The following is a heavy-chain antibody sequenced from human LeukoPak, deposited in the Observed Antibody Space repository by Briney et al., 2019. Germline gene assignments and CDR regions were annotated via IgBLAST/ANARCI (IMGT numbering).Heavy chain of an antibody. CDR2: IYSGGST. CDR3: ARDYSSSWFYFAY. V-gene: IGHV3-53*01. D-gene: IGHD6-13*01. Sequence: GGSLRLSCAASGFTVSSNYMSWVRQAPGKGLEWVSVIYSGGSTYYADSVKGRFTISRDNSKNTLYLKMNSLRAEDTAVYYCARDYSSSWFYFAYWGQGTLVTVSS. CDR1: GFTVSSNY. J-gene: IGHJ4*02.